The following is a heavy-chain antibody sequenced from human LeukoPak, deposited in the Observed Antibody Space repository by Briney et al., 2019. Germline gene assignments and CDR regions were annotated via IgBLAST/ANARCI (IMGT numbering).Heavy chain of an antibody. V-gene: IGHV1-18*01. J-gene: IGHJ4*02. CDR2: ISANDGNT. D-gene: IGHD3-10*01. Sequence: GASVKVSCKASGYTFTSYGISWVRQAPGQGLEWMGWISANDGNTDYPQKLQGRVTMTTDTSTSTAYMELRSLRSDDTVVYYCARESHVTREDYWGQGTLVTVSS. CDR1: GYTFTSYG. CDR3: ARESHVTREDY.